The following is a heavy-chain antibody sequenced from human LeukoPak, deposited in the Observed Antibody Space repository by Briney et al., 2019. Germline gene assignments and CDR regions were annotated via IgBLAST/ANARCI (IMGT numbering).Heavy chain of an antibody. Sequence: SETLSLTCTVSGGSLSSSPYWWGWIRQPPGKGLEWIGTIYFSGSTFYHPSLGGRVTISADTSKNQFSLKLASVTAADTAVYYCARRAYGTGFDYWGQGTVVTVSS. D-gene: IGHD3/OR15-3a*01. CDR2: IYFSGST. J-gene: IGHJ4*02. CDR1: GGSLSSSPYW. V-gene: IGHV4-39*01. CDR3: ARRAYGTGFDY.